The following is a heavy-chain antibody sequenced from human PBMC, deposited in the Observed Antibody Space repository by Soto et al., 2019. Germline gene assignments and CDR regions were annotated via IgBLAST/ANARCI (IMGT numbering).Heavy chain of an antibody. V-gene: IGHV4-61*01. J-gene: IGHJ5*01. CDR1: GGPVSSGSYY. D-gene: IGHD1-26*01. Sequence: SETLSLTCTVSGGPVSSGSYYWIWLRQPPGKGLVWIGYIYYSGSTNYNPSLKSRVTISVDKSKNQFSLKLSSVTAADTAVYYFARVGIVEDTTDSWGHGTLVTVSS. CDR2: IYYSGST. CDR3: ARVGIVEDTTDS.